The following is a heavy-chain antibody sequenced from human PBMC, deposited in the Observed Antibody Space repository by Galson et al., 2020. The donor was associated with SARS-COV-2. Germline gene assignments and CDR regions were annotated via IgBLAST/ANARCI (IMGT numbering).Heavy chain of an antibody. CDR3: VREDRSSNYYGLDV. CDR1: GFTFSSYS. Sequence: GGSLRLSCVASGFTFSSYSMIWVRQAPGKGLEWVSSITLPSGRIYYPDSVKGRFTISRDNAKNSLYLQMDSLRAEDTAVYYCVREDRSSNYYGLDVWGQGTTVTVSS. J-gene: IGHJ6*02. D-gene: IGHD4-4*01. V-gene: IGHV3-21*06. CDR2: ITLPSGRI.